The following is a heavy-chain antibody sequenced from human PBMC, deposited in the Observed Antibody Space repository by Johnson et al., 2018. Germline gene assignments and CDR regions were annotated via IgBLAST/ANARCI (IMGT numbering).Heavy chain of an antibody. D-gene: IGHD1-26*01. Sequence: QVQLVQSGGGVVQPGRSLRLSCAASTFTFSGYTMHWVRQAPGKGLEWVALISYDGSNKYYADSVKGRFTISRDNAKNSLYLQMNSLRYEDTAVYYCARAIVGKGYFQHWGQGTLVTVSS. CDR2: ISYDGSNK. CDR3: ARAIVGKGYFQH. V-gene: IGHV3-30*03. J-gene: IGHJ1*01. CDR1: TFTFSGYT.